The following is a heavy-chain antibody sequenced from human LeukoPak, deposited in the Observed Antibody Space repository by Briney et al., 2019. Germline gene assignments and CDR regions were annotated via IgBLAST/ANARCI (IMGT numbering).Heavy chain of an antibody. CDR3: ARSVLPPYYFDY. V-gene: IGHV4-38-2*01. Sequence: SETLSLTCAVSGYSISSGYYWGWIRQPPGKGLEWIGSIYHSGSTNYNPSLKSRVTISVDTSKNQFSLKLSSVTAADTAVYYCARSVLPPYYFDYWAREPWSPSPQ. CDR2: IYHSGST. D-gene: IGHD2/OR15-2a*01. J-gene: IGHJ4*02. CDR1: GYSISSGYY.